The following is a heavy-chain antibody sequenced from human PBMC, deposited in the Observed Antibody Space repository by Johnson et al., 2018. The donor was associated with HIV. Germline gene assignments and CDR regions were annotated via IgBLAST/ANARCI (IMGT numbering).Heavy chain of an antibody. Sequence: QVLLLESGGGVVQPGRSLRLSCVASGFTFSTYGMHWVRQAPGKGLEWVAVIWYDGSNKYYADSVKGRFTISRDNSKNTLYLQMNSLRAEDTAVYYCAKDQNRDDAFDIWGQGTMVTVSS. CDR1: GFTFSTYG. CDR3: AKDQNRDDAFDI. J-gene: IGHJ3*02. D-gene: IGHD1-14*01. CDR2: IWYDGSNK. V-gene: IGHV3-33*06.